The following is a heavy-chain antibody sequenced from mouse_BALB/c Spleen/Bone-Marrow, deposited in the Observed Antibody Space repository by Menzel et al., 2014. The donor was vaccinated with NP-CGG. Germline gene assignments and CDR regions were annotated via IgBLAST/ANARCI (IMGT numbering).Heavy chain of an antibody. CDR3: AREGLRRRAAMDY. CDR1: GFTFSSFG. D-gene: IGHD2-4*01. V-gene: IGHV5-17*02. J-gene: IGHJ4*01. Sequence: ESGGGLVQPGGSRKLSCAASGFTFSSFGMHWVRQAPEKGLEWVAYISSGGSYTYYPDSVKGRFTISRDNAKNTLYLQMSSLKSEDTAMYYCAREGLRRRAAMDYWGQGTSVTVSS. CDR2: ISSGGSYT.